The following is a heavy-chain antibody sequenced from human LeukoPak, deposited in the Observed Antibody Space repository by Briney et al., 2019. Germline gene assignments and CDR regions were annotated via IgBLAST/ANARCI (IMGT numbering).Heavy chain of an antibody. CDR1: GGSISSGDYY. CDR2: IYYSGST. CDR3: ARLTTVTTFDFDY. J-gene: IGHJ4*02. V-gene: IGHV4-30-4*01. Sequence: SQTLSLTCTVSGGSISSGDYYWSWIRQPPGKGLEWIGYIYYSGSTYYNPSLKSQVTISVDTSKNQFSLKLSSVTAADTAVNYCARLTTVTTFDFDYWGQGTLVTV. D-gene: IGHD4-17*01.